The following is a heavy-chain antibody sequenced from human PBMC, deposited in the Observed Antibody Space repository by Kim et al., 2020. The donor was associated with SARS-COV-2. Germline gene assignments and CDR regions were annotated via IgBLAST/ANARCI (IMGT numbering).Heavy chain of an antibody. J-gene: IGHJ4*02. CDR2: ISGSGGST. CDR1: GFTFSSYA. D-gene: IGHD3-10*01. CDR3: AKDHLAWFGELLFPYFDY. V-gene: IGHV3-23*01. Sequence: GGSLRLSCAASGFTFSSYAMSWVRQAPGKGLEWVSAISGSGGSTYYADSVKGRFTISRDNSKNTLYLQMNSLRAEDTAVYYCAKDHLAWFGELLFPYFDYWGQGTLVTVSS.